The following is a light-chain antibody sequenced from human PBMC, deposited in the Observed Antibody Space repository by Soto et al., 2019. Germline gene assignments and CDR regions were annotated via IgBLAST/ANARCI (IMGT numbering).Light chain of an antibody. V-gene: IGKV3-20*01. Sequence: EIVLTQSPGTLSLSPGERATLSCRASQSVSSSFLAWYQQKPGQAPRLLIYGASSRATGIPDRFSGSGSGTDFTLTISRLEPEDFAVFYCQPYDSSPWTFGQGTKVEIK. CDR3: QPYDSSPWT. CDR2: GAS. CDR1: QSVSSSF. J-gene: IGKJ1*01.